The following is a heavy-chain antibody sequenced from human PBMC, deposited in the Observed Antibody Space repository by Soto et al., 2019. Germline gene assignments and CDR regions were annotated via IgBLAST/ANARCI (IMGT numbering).Heavy chain of an antibody. J-gene: IGHJ4*02. CDR2: IKSKTDGGTT. CDR3: LLWGSPTPTTSTEY. D-gene: IGHD3-16*01. CDR1: GFTFSNAW. V-gene: IGHV3-15*07. Sequence: GGSLRLSCAASGFTFSNAWMNWVRQAPGKGLEWVGRIKSKTDGGTTDYAAPVKGRFTISRDDSKNTLYLQMNSLKTEDTAVYYFLLWGSPTPTTSTEYWGKATLVTLSS.